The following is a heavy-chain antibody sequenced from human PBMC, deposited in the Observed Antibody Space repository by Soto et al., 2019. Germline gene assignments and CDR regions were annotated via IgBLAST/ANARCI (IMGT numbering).Heavy chain of an antibody. CDR2: IYYSGST. CDR3: ARSSSWYNYYYGMDV. Sequence: SETLSLTCTVSGGSVSSGSYYWSWIRQPPGKGLEWIGYIYYSGSTNYNPSLKSRVTISVDTSKNQFSLKLSSVTAADTAVYYCARSSSWYNYYYGMDVWGQGTTVTVSS. J-gene: IGHJ6*02. D-gene: IGHD6-13*01. CDR1: GGSVSSGSYY. V-gene: IGHV4-61*01.